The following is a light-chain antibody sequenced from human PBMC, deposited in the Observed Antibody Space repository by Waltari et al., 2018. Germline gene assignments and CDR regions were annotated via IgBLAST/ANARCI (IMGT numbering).Light chain of an antibody. CDR3: SSYAGSNFVV. V-gene: IGLV2-8*01. J-gene: IGLJ2*01. CDR2: EVS. CDR1: SRDVDGYNN. Sequence: QSALAKTHSASGSPTQSVTTSCTGTSRDVDGYNNISWYQQHPGKAPKLMIYEVSTRPSGVPDRFSGSKSGNTASLTVSGLQAEDEAAYYCSSYAGSNFVVFGGGTKVTVL.